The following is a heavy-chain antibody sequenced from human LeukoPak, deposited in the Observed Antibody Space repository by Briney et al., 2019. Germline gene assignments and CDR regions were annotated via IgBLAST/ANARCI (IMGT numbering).Heavy chain of an antibody. CDR3: ARGGGDLGWFDP. J-gene: IGHJ5*02. CDR2: INHSGST. CDR1: GGSLSGYY. D-gene: IGHD3-16*01. Sequence: PSETLSPTCAVYGGSLSGYYWSWIRQPPGKGLEWIGEINHSGSTNYNPSLKSRVTISVDTSKNQFSLKLSSVTAADTAVYYCARGGGDLGWFDPWGQGTLVTVSS. V-gene: IGHV4-34*01.